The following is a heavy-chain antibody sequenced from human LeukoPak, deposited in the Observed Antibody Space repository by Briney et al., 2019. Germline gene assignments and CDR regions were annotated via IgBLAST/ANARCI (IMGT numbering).Heavy chain of an antibody. V-gene: IGHV1-18*01. Sequence: GASVKVSCKASGYTFTSYGINWVRQAPGQGLEWMGWISAYNDNTNYAQKFQGRVTMTTDTSTSTAYMELRSLRSDDTAVYYCARDLHSVAVAARGWFDPWGQGTLVTVSS. D-gene: IGHD2-15*01. CDR3: ARDLHSVAVAARGWFDP. J-gene: IGHJ5*02. CDR1: GYTFTSYG. CDR2: ISAYNDNT.